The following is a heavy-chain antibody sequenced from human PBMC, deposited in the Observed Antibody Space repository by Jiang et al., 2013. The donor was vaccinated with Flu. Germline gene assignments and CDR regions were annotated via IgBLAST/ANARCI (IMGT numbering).Heavy chain of an antibody. V-gene: IGHV4-38-2*01. CDR2: IYHSGST. D-gene: IGHD6-13*01. CDR1: GYSISSGYY. CDR3: ARVSWGPREGY. Sequence: GSGLVKPSETLSLTCAVSGYSISSGYYWGWIRQPPGKGLEWIGSIYHSGSTYYNPSLKSRVTISVDTSKNQFSLKLSSVTAADTAVYYCARVSWGPREGYWGQGTLVTVSS. J-gene: IGHJ4*02.